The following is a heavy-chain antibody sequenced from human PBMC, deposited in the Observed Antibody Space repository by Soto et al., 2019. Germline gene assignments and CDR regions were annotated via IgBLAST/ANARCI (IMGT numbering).Heavy chain of an antibody. CDR2: IYYSGST. D-gene: IGHD5-12*01. CDR1: GGSISSYY. Sequence: SETLSLTCTVSGGSISSYYWSWIRQPPGKGLEWIGYIYYSGSTNYNPSLKSRVTISVDTSKNQFSLKLSSVTAADTAVYYCASLKSGLLNKTPGPFDYWGQGTLVTVSS. J-gene: IGHJ4*02. CDR3: ASLKSGLLNKTPGPFDY. V-gene: IGHV4-59*01.